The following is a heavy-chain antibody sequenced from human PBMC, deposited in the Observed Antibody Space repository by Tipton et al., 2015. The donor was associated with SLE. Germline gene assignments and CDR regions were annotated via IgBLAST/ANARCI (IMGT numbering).Heavy chain of an antibody. D-gene: IGHD3-10*01. Sequence: TLSLTCTVSGGSISSSSYYWGRIRQPPGKGLEWIGSIYYSGSTFYNPSLKSRVTISVDTSKNQFSLKLSSVTAADTAVYYGARQQLLKDGSGTTGAAFDSWGQGTMVTVSS. CDR1: GGSISSSSYY. CDR2: IYYSGST. V-gene: IGHV4-39*07. CDR3: ARQQLLKDGSGTTGAAFDS. J-gene: IGHJ3*02.